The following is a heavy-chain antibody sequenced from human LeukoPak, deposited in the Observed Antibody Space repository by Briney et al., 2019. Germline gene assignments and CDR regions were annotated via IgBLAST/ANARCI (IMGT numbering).Heavy chain of an antibody. CDR3: AKDLDAEWELLGFFDY. CDR2: ISYDGSNK. J-gene: IGHJ4*02. Sequence: QTGGSLRLSCAASGFTFSSYGMHWVRQAPGKGLEWVAVISYDGSNKYYADSVKGRFTISRDNSKNTLYLQMNSLRAEDTAVYYCAKDLDAEWELLGFFDYWGQGTLVTVSS. V-gene: IGHV3-30*18. D-gene: IGHD1-26*01. CDR1: GFTFSSYG.